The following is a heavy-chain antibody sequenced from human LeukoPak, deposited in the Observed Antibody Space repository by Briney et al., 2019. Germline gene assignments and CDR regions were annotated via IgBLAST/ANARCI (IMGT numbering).Heavy chain of an antibody. CDR3: AGQGRDSGDYMVWGYNWFDP. J-gene: IGHJ5*02. CDR2: ISGSGYIT. Sequence: PSETLSLTCTVSGGSMSSHYWSWIRQAPGKGLEWVSGISGSGYITYYADSVKGRFTISRDNSKHTLYLQMNSLRVEDTAVYHCAGQGRDSGDYMVWGYNWFDPWGQGTLVTVSS. V-gene: IGHV3-23*01. D-gene: IGHD4-17*01. CDR1: GGSMSSHY.